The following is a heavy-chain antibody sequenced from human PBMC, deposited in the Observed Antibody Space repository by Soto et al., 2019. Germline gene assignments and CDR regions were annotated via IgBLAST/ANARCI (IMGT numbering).Heavy chain of an antibody. CDR3: AKDLLGVGANTYYFDY. CDR2: ISGSGGST. D-gene: IGHD1-26*01. V-gene: IGHV3-23*01. CDR1: GFTFSSYA. J-gene: IGHJ4*02. Sequence: PGGSLRLSCAASGFTFSSYAMSWVRQAPGKGLEWVSAISGSGGSTYYADSVKGRFTISRDNSKNTLYLQMNSLRAEDTAVYYCAKDLLGVGANTYYFDYWGQGTLVTVSS.